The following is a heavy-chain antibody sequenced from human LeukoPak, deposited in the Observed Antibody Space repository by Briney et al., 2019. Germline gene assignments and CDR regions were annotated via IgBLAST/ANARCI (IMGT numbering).Heavy chain of an antibody. CDR2: IIPIFGTA. CDR3: ARDRVTTGESFDY. J-gene: IGHJ4*02. D-gene: IGHD4-11*01. CDR1: GGTFSIYA. V-gene: IGHV1-69*13. Sequence: ASGTVSCKGSGGTFSIYAISWVRQAPGQGLEWMGAIIPIFGTANYAQKFQGRGTLAADESTSTAYMELSSLRSEDTAVYYCARDRVTTGESFDYWGQGTLVTVSS.